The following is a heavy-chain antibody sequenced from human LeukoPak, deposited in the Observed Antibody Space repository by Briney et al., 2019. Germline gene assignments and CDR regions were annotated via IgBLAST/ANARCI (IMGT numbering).Heavy chain of an antibody. V-gene: IGHV4-59*11. CDR1: GGSISSHY. Sequence: PETLSLTCTVSGGSISSHYWSWIRQPPGKGLEWIGYIYYSGSTNYNPSLKSRVTISVDTSKNQFSLKLSSVTAADTAVYYCARKRGSSGWYFDYWAREPWSPSPQ. CDR2: IYYSGST. CDR3: ARKRGSSGWYFDY. J-gene: IGHJ4*02. D-gene: IGHD6-19*01.